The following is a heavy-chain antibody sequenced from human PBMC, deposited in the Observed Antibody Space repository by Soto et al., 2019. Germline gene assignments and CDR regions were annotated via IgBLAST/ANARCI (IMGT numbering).Heavy chain of an antibody. CDR3: ASSFNHEYYYDSSGYYHY. D-gene: IGHD3-22*01. J-gene: IGHJ4*02. Sequence: GGSLRLSCAASGFTFSSYAMSWVRQAPGKGLEWVSAISGSGGSTYYADSVKGRFTISRDNSKNTLYLQMNSLRAEDTAVYYCASSFNHEYYYDSSGYYHYWGQGTLVTVSS. CDR2: ISGSGGST. CDR1: GFTFSSYA. V-gene: IGHV3-23*01.